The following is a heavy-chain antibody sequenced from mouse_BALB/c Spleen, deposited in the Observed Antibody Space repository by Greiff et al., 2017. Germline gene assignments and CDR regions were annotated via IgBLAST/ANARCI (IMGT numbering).Heavy chain of an antibody. V-gene: IGHV1-7*01. CDR3: ARSYGSGYGFDY. CDR1: GYTFTSYW. Sequence: QVQLQQSGAELAKPGASVKMSCKASGYTFTSYWMHWVKQRPGQGLEWIGYINPSTGYTEYNQKFKDKATLTADKSSSTDYMQLSSLTSEDSAVYYCARSYGSGYGFDYWGQGTLVTVSA. J-gene: IGHJ3*01. D-gene: IGHD1-1*01. CDR2: INPSTGYT.